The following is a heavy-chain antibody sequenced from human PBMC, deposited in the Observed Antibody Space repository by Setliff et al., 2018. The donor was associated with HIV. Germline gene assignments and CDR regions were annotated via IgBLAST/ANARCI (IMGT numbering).Heavy chain of an antibody. J-gene: IGHJ3*01. CDR3: ARDPSQYLDFLFDPQPFNV. V-gene: IGHV4-59*11. Sequence: SETLSLTCTVSSDYMSGHFWTWIRQTPGEGLEWIGNIYLGETTNYNPSLKSRATISLDTSKRQFSLHLTSVTAADTAIYYCARDPSQYLDFLFDPQPFNVWGHGTMVTVSS. CDR1: SDYMSGHF. CDR2: IYLGETT. D-gene: IGHD3-9*01.